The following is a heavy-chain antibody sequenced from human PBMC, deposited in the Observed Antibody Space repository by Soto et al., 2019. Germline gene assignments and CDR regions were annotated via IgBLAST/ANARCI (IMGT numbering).Heavy chain of an antibody. CDR2: IYYSGST. D-gene: IGHD3-10*01. CDR1: GGSISSSSYY. CDR3: ARHFPPYGSGSYYSWFFGSWFDP. J-gene: IGHJ5*02. Sequence: SETLSLTCTVSGGSISSSSYYWGWIRQPPGKGLEWIGSIYYSGSTYYNPSLKSRVTISVDTAKNQFSLKLSSVTAADTAVYYCARHFPPYGSGSYYSWFFGSWFDPWGQGTLVTVSS. V-gene: IGHV4-39*01.